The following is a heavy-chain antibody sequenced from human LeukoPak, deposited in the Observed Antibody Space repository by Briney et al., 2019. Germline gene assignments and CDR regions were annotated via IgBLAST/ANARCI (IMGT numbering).Heavy chain of an antibody. CDR2: ISGSGGST. D-gene: IGHD3-22*01. CDR1: GFTFSSYA. CDR3: AKGYYYDSSGPLFDY. J-gene: IGHJ4*02. Sequence: GGSLRLSCAASGFTFSSYAMSWVRQAPGKGLEWVSAISGSGGSTYYADSVKGRFTISRDNSKHTLYMQMNSLRAEETAVYYCAKGYYYDSSGPLFDYWGQGTLVTVCS. V-gene: IGHV3-23*01.